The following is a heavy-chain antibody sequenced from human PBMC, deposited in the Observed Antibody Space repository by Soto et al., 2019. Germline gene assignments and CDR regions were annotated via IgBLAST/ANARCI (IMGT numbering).Heavy chain of an antibody. CDR2: IYYSGTT. D-gene: IGHD2-21*01. Sequence: PSETLSLTCAVSGYSISSSNWWGWIRQPPGKGLEWIGYIYYSGTTYYNPSLKSRVTMSVDTSKNQFSLKLSSVTAADTAVYYCARLGLWYYFDYWGQGTQVTVSS. CDR3: ARLGLWYYFDY. CDR1: GYSISSSNW. J-gene: IGHJ4*02. V-gene: IGHV4-28*01.